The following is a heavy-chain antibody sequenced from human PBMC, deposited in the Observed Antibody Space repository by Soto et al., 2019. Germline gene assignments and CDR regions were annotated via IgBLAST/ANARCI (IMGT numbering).Heavy chain of an antibody. CDR1: VDIVSSNSAT. CDR3: ARGFYFDSSAYPNFDS. D-gene: IGHD3-22*01. V-gene: IGHV6-1*01. CDR2: TYYRSNWSN. J-gene: IGHJ4*02. Sequence: SQTLSLTCAISVDIVSSNSATWNCVRQSPSRGPEWLARTYYRSNWSNDYAVSVKSRITVNPDTSKNQFSLQLNSVTPEDTAVYYCARGFYFDSSAYPNFDSWGQGTLVTVSS.